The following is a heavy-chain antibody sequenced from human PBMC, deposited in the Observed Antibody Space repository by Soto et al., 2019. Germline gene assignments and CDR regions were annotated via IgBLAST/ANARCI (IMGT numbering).Heavy chain of an antibody. Sequence: ASVKVSCKVSGYTLTELSMHWVRQAPGKGLEWMGGFDPEDGETIYAQKFQGRVTMTEDTSTDTAYMELSSLRSEDTAVCYCATAYGDYWYFDYWGQGTLVTVSS. CDR3: ATAYGDYWYFDY. D-gene: IGHD4-17*01. CDR1: GYTLTELS. J-gene: IGHJ4*02. V-gene: IGHV1-24*01. CDR2: FDPEDGET.